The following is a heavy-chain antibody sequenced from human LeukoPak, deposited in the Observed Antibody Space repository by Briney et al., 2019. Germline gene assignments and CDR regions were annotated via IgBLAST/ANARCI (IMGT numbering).Heavy chain of an antibody. CDR2: IYYSGST. D-gene: IGHD1-26*01. CDR3: ARHEYSGSYYGLSWFDP. J-gene: IGHJ5*02. CDR1: GGSISSSGYY. Sequence: SETLSLTCTVSGGSISSSGYYWGWIRQPPGKGLERIASIYYSGSTYYNPSLKSRVTISVDTSKNQLSLKLSSLTAADTAVYYCARHEYSGSYYGLSWFDPWGQGTLVTVSS. V-gene: IGHV4-39*01.